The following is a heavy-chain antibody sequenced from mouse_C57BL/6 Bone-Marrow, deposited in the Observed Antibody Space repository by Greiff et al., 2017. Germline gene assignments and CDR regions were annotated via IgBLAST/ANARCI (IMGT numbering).Heavy chain of an antibody. Sequence: VQLQQSGAELMKPGASVKLSCKASGYTFTGYWIEWVKQRPGHGLEWIGEILPGSGSTNYNEKFKGKAPFTADTSSNTAYMQLSSLTTENSAIYYVARWVLHWDDWYFDDWDTGTTVTGSA. V-gene: IGHV1-9*01. CDR3: ARWVLHWDDWYFDD. D-gene: IGHD2-3*01. CDR1: GYTFTGYW. J-gene: IGHJ1*03. CDR2: ILPGSGST.